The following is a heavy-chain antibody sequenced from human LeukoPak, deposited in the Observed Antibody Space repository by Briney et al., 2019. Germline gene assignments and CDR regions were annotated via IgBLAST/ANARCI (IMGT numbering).Heavy chain of an antibody. D-gene: IGHD6-19*01. CDR3: ARSIAVARTCFDY. CDR1: GFTFSDYY. Sequence: KPGGSLRLSCAASGFTFSDYYMSWIRQAPGKGLEWVSYISSSGSTIYYADSVKGRFTISRDNAKNSPYLQMNSLRAEDTAVYYCARSIAVARTCFDYWGQGTLVTVSS. V-gene: IGHV3-11*04. CDR2: ISSSGSTI. J-gene: IGHJ4*02.